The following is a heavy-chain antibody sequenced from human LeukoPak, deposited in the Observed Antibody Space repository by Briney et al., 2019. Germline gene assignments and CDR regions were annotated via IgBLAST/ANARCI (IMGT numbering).Heavy chain of an antibody. D-gene: IGHD2-15*01. V-gene: IGHV1-46*01. CDR2: INPSSGST. CDR3: ARESDIGKYSDH. Sequence: GASVNVSCKASGYTFTYYYMHWVRQAPGQGLEGMGMINPSSGSTSYAQKFQGRVTMTRGTSTSTVYMELSSLRSEDTALYYCARESDIGKYSDHWGQGTLVTVSS. CDR1: GYTFTYYY. J-gene: IGHJ4*02.